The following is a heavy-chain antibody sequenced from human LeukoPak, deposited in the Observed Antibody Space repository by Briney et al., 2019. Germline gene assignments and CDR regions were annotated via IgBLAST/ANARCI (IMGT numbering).Heavy chain of an antibody. D-gene: IGHD3-10*01. CDR3: ARHVPVYYGSGSYYSAQYNWFDP. CDR2: IYTSGST. Sequence: SETLSLTCTVSGGSISSYYWSWIRQPPGKGLEWLGYIYTSGSTNYNPSLKSRVTISVDTSKNQFSLKLSSVTAADTAVYYCARHVPVYYGSGSYYSAQYNWFDPWGQGTLVTVSS. CDR1: GGSISSYY. J-gene: IGHJ5*02. V-gene: IGHV4-4*09.